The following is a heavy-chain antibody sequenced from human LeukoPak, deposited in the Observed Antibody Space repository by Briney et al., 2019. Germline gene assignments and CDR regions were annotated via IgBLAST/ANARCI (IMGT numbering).Heavy chain of an antibody. CDR2: IYYSGST. CDR1: GGSISSGGYY. Sequence: SETLSLTCTVSGGSISSGGYYWSWIRQHPGKGLEWIGYIYYSGSTYYNPSLKSRVTISVDTSKNQFSLKLSSVTAADTAVYYCATTYSSGYYFRDYWGQGTLVTVSS. J-gene: IGHJ4*02. CDR3: ATTYSSGYYFRDY. D-gene: IGHD3-22*01. V-gene: IGHV4-31*03.